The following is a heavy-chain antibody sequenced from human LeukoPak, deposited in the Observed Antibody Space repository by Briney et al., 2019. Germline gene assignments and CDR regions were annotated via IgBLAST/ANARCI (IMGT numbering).Heavy chain of an antibody. J-gene: IGHJ3*02. CDR1: GFTFSSYA. Sequence: GSLRLSCAASGFTFSSYAMSWVRQPPGKGLEWIGSIYYSGSTYYNPSLKSRVTISVDTSKNQFSLKLSSVTAADTAVYYCARLPYYYDSSGGAFDIWGQGTMVTVSS. CDR2: IYYSGST. D-gene: IGHD3-22*01. V-gene: IGHV4-38-2*01. CDR3: ARLPYYYDSSGGAFDI.